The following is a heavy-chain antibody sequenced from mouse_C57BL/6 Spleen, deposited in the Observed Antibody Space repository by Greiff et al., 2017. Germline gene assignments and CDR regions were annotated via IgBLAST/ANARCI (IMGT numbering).Heavy chain of an antibody. Sequence: EVQLQQSGPELVKPGASVKIPCKASGYTFTDYNMDWVKQSHGKSLEWIGDINPNNGGTIYNQKFKGKATLTVDKSSSTAYMELRSLTYEDTAVYYCARCYYGNYWYFDVWGTGTTVTVSS. D-gene: IGHD2-1*01. CDR1: GYTFTDYN. CDR3: ARCYYGNYWYFDV. V-gene: IGHV1-18*01. J-gene: IGHJ1*03. CDR2: INPNNGGT.